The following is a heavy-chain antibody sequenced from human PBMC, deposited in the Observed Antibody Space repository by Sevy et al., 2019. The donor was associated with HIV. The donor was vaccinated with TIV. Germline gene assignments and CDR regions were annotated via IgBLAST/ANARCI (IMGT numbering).Heavy chain of an antibody. CDR2: MNPNIGHT. CDR3: AKLASCGGDCYYFDF. D-gene: IGHD2-21*02. Sequence: ASVKVSCKASGYTFTDYDITWVRQVTGQGLELVGWMNPNIGHTAYTENFQGRVSTTRDTSISTAYMELSSLRSEDTAVYYCAKLASCGGDCYYFDFWGQGTLVTVSS. J-gene: IGHJ4*02. CDR1: GYTFTDYD. V-gene: IGHV1-8*01.